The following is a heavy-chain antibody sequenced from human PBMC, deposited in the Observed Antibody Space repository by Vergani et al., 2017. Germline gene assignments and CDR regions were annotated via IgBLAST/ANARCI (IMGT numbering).Heavy chain of an antibody. J-gene: IGHJ6*03. D-gene: IGHD1-1*01. V-gene: IGHV3-30*03. CDR2: ISYDGNKK. Sequence: QVQLVESGGGEVQPGRSLRLSCSAAGFPFSDYGVHWVRQAPGQGLEWVSVISYDGNKKNYADSVKGRFTISRDNSKNTLYLEMNALIAEDTAVYYCARDFVTRVTTLDYYYMGVWGKGTTVTVSS. CDR3: ARDFVTRVTTLDYYYMGV. CDR1: GFPFSDYG.